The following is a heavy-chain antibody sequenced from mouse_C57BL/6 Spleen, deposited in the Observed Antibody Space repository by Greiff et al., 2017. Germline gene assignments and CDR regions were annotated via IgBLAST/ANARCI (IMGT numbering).Heavy chain of an antibody. CDR2: IRSKSSNNAT. Sequence: EVKLVESGGGLVQPKGSLKLSCAASGFTFNTYAMHWVRQAPGKGLEWVARIRSKSSNNATYYAYSVKDRFTISRDDSQSMLYLQLNNLKTEDTAMYDCVRWGLSHYYAMDYWGQGTSVTVSS. V-gene: IGHV10-3*01. D-gene: IGHD2-4*01. J-gene: IGHJ4*01. CDR1: GFTFNTYA. CDR3: VRWGLSHYYAMDY.